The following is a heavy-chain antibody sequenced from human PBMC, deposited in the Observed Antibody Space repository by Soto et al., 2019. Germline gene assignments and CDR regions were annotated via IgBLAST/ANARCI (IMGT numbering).Heavy chain of an antibody. CDR2: INPNTGVT. D-gene: IGHD2-21*02. CDR1: GYSFTDYY. Sequence: QVQLVQSGAEVRKPGASVKVSCKASGYSFTDYYIHWVRQAPGQGLEWLGWINPNTGVTHFAQNFQGWVTMTRDTSISTAYMELNRLTSDDTAVYYCVRSPGDFRYGLDVWGQGTTVTVSS. CDR3: VRSPGDFRYGLDV. V-gene: IGHV1-2*04. J-gene: IGHJ6*02.